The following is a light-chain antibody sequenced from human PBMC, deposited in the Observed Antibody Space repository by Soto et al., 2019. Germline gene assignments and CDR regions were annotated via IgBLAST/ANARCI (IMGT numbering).Light chain of an antibody. J-gene: IGKJ1*01. CDR2: AAS. CDR1: QSLSVSY. V-gene: IGKV3-20*01. CDR3: QQYGSSRWT. Sequence: IVLTQSPGTLSLSPRERATLSCSPSQSLSVSYLAWYQQKPGQAPRLLIYAASSRAVGIPDRFSGSGSETEFTLTIRSLQSEDFAVYYCQQYGSSRWTFGQGTKVDI.